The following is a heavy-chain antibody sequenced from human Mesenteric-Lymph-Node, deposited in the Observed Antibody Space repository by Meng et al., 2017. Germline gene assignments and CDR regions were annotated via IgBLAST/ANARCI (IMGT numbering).Heavy chain of an antibody. CDR3: ARDSSSWYGMDV. D-gene: IGHD6-13*01. CDR2: INCKNGHT. Sequence: ASVKVSCKTSGYTFTSYGITWVRQAPGQGLEWMGWINCKNGHTNYAQKFQGRVTLTRDTSTSTAYMDLGSLISDDTAVYYCARDSSSWYGMDVWGQGTTVTVSS. V-gene: IGHV1-18*01. CDR1: GYTFTSYG. J-gene: IGHJ6*02.